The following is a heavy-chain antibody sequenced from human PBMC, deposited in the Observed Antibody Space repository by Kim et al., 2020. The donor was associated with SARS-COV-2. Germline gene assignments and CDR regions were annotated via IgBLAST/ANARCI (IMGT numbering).Heavy chain of an antibody. CDR1: GFTFSSYG. D-gene: IGHD6-13*01. Sequence: GGSLRLSCAASGFTFSSYGMHWVRQAPGKGLEWVAVISYDGSNKYYADSVKGRFTISRDNSKNTLYLQMNSLRAEDTAVYYCARGAAAGSFDPWGQGTLVTVSS. CDR2: ISYDGSNK. J-gene: IGHJ5*02. CDR3: ARGAAAGSFDP. V-gene: IGHV3-33*05.